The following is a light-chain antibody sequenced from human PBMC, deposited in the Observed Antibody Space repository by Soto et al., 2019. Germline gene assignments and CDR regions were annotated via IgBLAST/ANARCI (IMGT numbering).Light chain of an antibody. Sequence: EIVLTQSPGTLSLSPGERATLSCRASQSVSSSYLAWYQQKPGQAPRLLIYAASKRATGIPGRFSGSGSGTDFTLTVSRLEPEDFAVYYCQQYGTPPLTFGGGTKVDIK. CDR2: AAS. J-gene: IGKJ4*01. V-gene: IGKV3-20*01. CDR3: QQYGTPPLT. CDR1: QSVSSSY.